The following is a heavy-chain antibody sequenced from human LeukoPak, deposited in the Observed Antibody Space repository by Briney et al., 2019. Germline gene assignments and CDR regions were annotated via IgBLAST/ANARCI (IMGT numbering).Heavy chain of an antibody. Sequence: GGSLRLSCAASGFTFDDYGMSWVRQAPGKGLEWVSGINWNGGSTGYADSVKGRFTISRDNAKNSLYLQMNSLRAEDTALYYCARDLHIVVVTATNWFDPWGQGTLVTVSS. CDR2: INWNGGST. D-gene: IGHD2-21*02. CDR1: GFTFDDYG. J-gene: IGHJ5*02. V-gene: IGHV3-20*04. CDR3: ARDLHIVVVTATNWFDP.